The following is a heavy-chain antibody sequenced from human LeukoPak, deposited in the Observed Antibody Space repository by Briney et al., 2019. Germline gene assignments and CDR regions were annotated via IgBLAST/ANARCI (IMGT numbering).Heavy chain of an antibody. Sequence: PGGSLRLSCAGSGFTFSSYSMNWVRQAPGKGLEWVSHISSSGSPIYYADAVKGRFTISRDNAKNSLYLQMNSLRAEDTAVYYCARAGDWKGGYYYYYMDVWGKGTTVTVSS. D-gene: IGHD1-1*01. V-gene: IGHV3-48*04. CDR2: ISSSGSPI. CDR1: GFTFSSYS. J-gene: IGHJ6*03. CDR3: ARAGDWKGGYYYYYMDV.